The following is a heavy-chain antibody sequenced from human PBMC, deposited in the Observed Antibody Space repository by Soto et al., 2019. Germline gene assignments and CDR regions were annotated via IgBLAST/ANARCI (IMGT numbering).Heavy chain of an antibody. Sequence: GASVKVSCKASGYTFTSYDINWVRQATGQGLEWMGWMNPNSGNTGYAQKFQGRVTMTRNTSISTAYMELSSLKSEDTAVYYCARGDSLRFLEWLSDYSYYGMDVWGQGTTVTVSS. CDR3: ARGDSLRFLEWLSDYSYYGMDV. J-gene: IGHJ6*02. V-gene: IGHV1-8*01. CDR1: GYTFTSYD. CDR2: MNPNSGNT. D-gene: IGHD3-3*01.